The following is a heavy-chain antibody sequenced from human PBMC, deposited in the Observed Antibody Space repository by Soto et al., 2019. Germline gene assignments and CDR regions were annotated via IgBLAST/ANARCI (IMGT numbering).Heavy chain of an antibody. Sequence: GGSLRLSCAASGFTFDDYAMHWVRQAPGKGLEWVSGISWNSGSIGYADSVKGRFTISRDNAKNSLYLQMNSLHAEDTASYYCAKAGITMVRGVIPGRHYYYYMDVWGQGTTVTVSS. J-gene: IGHJ6*03. D-gene: IGHD3-10*01. CDR1: GFTFDDYA. V-gene: IGHV3-9*01. CDR3: AKAGITMVRGVIPGRHYYYYMDV. CDR2: ISWNSGSI.